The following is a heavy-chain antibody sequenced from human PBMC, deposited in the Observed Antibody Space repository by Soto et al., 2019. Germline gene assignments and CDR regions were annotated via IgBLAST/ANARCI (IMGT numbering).Heavy chain of an antibody. CDR3: ARPVWRDDYEWGYFDL. J-gene: IGHJ2*01. CDR2: ISYDGSKK. V-gene: IGHV3-30-3*01. D-gene: IGHD4-17*01. CDR1: GFTFSSYA. Sequence: QVQLVESGGGVVQPGRSLRLSCAASGFTFSSYAMHWVRQAPGKGLEWVAVISYDGSKKYYADSVKGRFTISRDTSKNTLYLQMSILRADVTAVYSCARPVWRDDYEWGYFDLRGRGTLVVVSA.